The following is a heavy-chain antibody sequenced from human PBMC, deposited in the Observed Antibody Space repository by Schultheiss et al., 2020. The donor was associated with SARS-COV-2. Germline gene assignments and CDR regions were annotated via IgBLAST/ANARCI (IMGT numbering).Heavy chain of an antibody. CDR3: VRKDGHSVDY. V-gene: IGHV1-18*01. Sequence: ASVKVSCKASGYTFTSYGFSWVRQAPGQGLEWMGWIGAYNHNTNYAQNFQGRITMTTDKPTSTAYMELQNLRSDDTAVYYCVRKDGHSVDYWGQGTLVTVSS. CDR2: IGAYNHNT. CDR1: GYTFTSYG. J-gene: IGHJ4*02. D-gene: IGHD5-24*01.